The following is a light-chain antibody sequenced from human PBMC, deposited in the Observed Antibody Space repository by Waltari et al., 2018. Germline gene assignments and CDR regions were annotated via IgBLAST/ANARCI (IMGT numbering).Light chain of an antibody. CDR3: ETWDSDSSV. CDR1: SGHSTYI. CDR2: IENSGIN. Sequence: QPVLTQTSSASASLGSSVKLTCTLSSGHSTYIIAWHQQQPAKAPRFLMKIENSGINLKVTGVFVRFSASSSGAARYLTISNVQSEDEADYYCETWDSDSSVFGGETKLTVL. J-gene: IGLJ3*02. V-gene: IGLV4-60*03.